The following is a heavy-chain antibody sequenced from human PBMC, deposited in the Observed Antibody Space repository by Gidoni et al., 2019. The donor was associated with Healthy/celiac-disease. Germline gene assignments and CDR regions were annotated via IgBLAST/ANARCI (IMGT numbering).Heavy chain of an antibody. CDR2: IGTAGDP. J-gene: IGHJ4*02. D-gene: IGHD2-15*01. V-gene: IGHV3-13*05. CDR1: GFTFSRYD. CDR3: ARETGGTFDY. Sequence: EVQLVESGGGLVQPGGSLGVYCAASGFTFSRYDMHWVRQATGKGLEWVSAIGTAGDPYYPGSVKGRFTISRENAKNSLYLQMNSLRAGDTAVYYCARETGGTFDYWGQGTLVTVSS.